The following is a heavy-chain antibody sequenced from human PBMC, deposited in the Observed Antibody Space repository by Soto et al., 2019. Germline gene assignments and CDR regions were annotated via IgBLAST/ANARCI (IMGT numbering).Heavy chain of an antibody. J-gene: IGHJ6*02. CDR1: GGSISSSNC. D-gene: IGHD2-8*01. V-gene: IGHV4-4*02. CDR3: ARRGYCTNGVCYYGMDV. CDR2: IYHSGST. Sequence: SETLSLTCAVSGGSISSSNCRSSFRQPPGKGLEWIGEIYHSGSTNYNPSLKSRVTISVDKSKNQFSLKLSSVTAADTAVYYWARRGYCTNGVCYYGMDVWGQGTTVT.